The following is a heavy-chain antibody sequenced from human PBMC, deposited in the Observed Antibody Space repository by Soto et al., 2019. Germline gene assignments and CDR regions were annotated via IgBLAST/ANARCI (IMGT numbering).Heavy chain of an antibody. J-gene: IGHJ4*02. CDR3: AKDAAEYSYGPDY. Sequence: GGSLRLSCASSGFTFSSYGMHWVRQAPGKGLEWVAVISYDGSNKYYADSVKGRFTISRDNSKNTLYLQMNSLRAEDTAVYYCAKDAAEYSYGPDYWGQGTLVTVSS. D-gene: IGHD5-18*01. CDR2: ISYDGSNK. V-gene: IGHV3-30*18. CDR1: GFTFSSYG.